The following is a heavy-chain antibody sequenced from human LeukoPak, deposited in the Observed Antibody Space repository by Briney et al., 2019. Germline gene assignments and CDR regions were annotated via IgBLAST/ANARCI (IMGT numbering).Heavy chain of an antibody. CDR2: FYYGGNT. J-gene: IGHJ5*02. Sequence: SETLSLTCAVTGDSIRSSSFYWGWIRQPPGKGLEWIGSFYYGGNTNSNPSLKSRVTISVDTSKNQFSLSLDSVTAADTALYFCARGMRLGELSLIGGWFDPWGQGILVTVSS. V-gene: IGHV4-39*01. D-gene: IGHD3-16*02. CDR1: GDSIRSSSFY. CDR3: ARGMRLGELSLIGGWFDP.